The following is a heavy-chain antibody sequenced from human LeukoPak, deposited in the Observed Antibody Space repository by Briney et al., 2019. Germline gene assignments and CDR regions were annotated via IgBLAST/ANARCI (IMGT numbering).Heavy chain of an antibody. Sequence: GGSLRLSCAASGFTLSPFWMHWVGQSPGKGPVWVSRIGPDGSVTNYADSVKGRFTISRDNARNTLYLQISSLSVEDTAVYFCARDMWGTFDYWGQGALVTVSS. CDR2: IGPDGSVT. V-gene: IGHV3-74*01. D-gene: IGHD1-1*01. CDR1: GFTLSPFW. J-gene: IGHJ4*02. CDR3: ARDMWGTFDY.